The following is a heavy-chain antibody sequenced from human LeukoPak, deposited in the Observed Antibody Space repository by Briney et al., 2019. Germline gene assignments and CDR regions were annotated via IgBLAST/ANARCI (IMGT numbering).Heavy chain of an antibody. J-gene: IGHJ6*02. CDR3: ARRHDFYYYYGMDV. V-gene: IGHV3-21*01. CDR2: ISSSSSYI. D-gene: IGHD2-21*02. Sequence: GESLRLSCAASGFTLSSYSMNWVRQAPGKGLEWVSSISSSSSYIYYADSVKGRFTISRDNAKNSLYLQMNSLRAEDTAVYYCARRHDFYYYYGMDVWGQGTTVTVSS. CDR1: GFTLSSYS.